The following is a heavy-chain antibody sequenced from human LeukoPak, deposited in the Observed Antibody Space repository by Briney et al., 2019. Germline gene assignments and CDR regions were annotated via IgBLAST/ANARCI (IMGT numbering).Heavy chain of an antibody. CDR2: IYHSGST. J-gene: IGHJ4*02. D-gene: IGHD6-13*01. CDR3: AARPGYSSRSGSFDY. V-gene: IGHV4-30-2*01. CDR1: GGSISSGGYY. Sequence: SETLSLTCTVSGGSISSGGYYWSWIRQPPGKGLEWIGYIYHSGSTYYNPSLKSRVTISVDRSKNQFSLKLSSVTAADTAVYYWAARPGYSSRSGSFDYGGREPLATVPP.